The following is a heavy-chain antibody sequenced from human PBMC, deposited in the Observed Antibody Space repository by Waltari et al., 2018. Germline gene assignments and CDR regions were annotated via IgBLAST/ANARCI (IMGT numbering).Heavy chain of an antibody. CDR2: ISGSGGST. CDR3: AKDLYYYDSSGYYLLEY. CDR1: GFTFSSYA. V-gene: IGHV3-23*01. J-gene: IGHJ4*02. D-gene: IGHD3-22*01. Sequence: EVQLLESGGGLVQLGGSLRLSCAASGFTFSSYAMSWVRPAPGKGLEWVSAISGSGGSTYYADSVKGRFTISRDNSKNTLYLQMNSLRAEDTAVYYCAKDLYYYDSSGYYLLEYWGQGTLVTVSS.